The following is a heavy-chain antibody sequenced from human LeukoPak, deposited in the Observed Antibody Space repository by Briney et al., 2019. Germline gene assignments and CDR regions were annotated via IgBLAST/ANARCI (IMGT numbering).Heavy chain of an antibody. Sequence: GGSLRLSCAASGFTVSSNYMSWVRQAPGKGLEWVSVIYSGGSTYYADSVKGRFTISRDNSKNTLYLQMNSLRAEDTAVYYCARDPPKYYYGSGSYRWGQGTLVTVSS. CDR2: IYSGGST. V-gene: IGHV3-66*01. D-gene: IGHD3-10*01. CDR1: GFTVSSNY. CDR3: ARDPPKYYYGSGSYR. J-gene: IGHJ4*02.